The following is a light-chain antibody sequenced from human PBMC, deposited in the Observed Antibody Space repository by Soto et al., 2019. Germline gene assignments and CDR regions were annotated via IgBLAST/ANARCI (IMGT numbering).Light chain of an antibody. CDR2: GAS. V-gene: IGKV3-20*01. Sequence: EIVLTQSPGTLSLSPGERATLSCRASQSVSSSYLAWYQQKPGQAPRLLIYGASSRATGIPDRFSGSGYGPAFTLTISRLEPEEFAVYYWQQYGSSPLTFGGGTKVELK. CDR3: QQYGSSPLT. CDR1: QSVSSSY. J-gene: IGKJ4*01.